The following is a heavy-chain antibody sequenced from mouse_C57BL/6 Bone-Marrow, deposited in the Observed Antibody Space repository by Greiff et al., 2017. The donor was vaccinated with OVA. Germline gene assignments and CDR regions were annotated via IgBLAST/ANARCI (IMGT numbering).Heavy chain of an antibody. V-gene: IGHV1-55*01. D-gene: IGHD2-3*01. Sequence: YLFNPFSSFNISFNSSFYTFTIYFITFFKHIPGQGLEWIGDIYPGSGSTNYNEKFKSKATLTVDTSSSTAYMQLSSLTSEDSAVYYCARKGIYDGYYYAMDYWGQGTSVTVSS. J-gene: IGHJ4*01. CDR2: IYPGSGST. CDR1: FYTFTIYF. CDR3: ARKGIYDGYYYAMDY.